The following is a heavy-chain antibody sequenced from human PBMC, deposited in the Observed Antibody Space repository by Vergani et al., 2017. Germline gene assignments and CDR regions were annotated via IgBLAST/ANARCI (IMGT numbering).Heavy chain of an antibody. CDR2: IYTSGST. CDR3: AREYNNYYYYYYIDV. J-gene: IGHJ6*03. CDR1: GGSISSGSYY. V-gene: IGHV4-61*02. D-gene: IGHD5-24*01. Sequence: QVQLQESGPGLVKPSQTLSLTCTVSGGSISSGSYYWSWIRQPAGKGLEWIGRIYTSGSTNYNPSLKSRVTISVDTSKNQFSLKLSSVTAADTAVYYCAREYNNYYYYYYIDVWGKGTTVTVSS.